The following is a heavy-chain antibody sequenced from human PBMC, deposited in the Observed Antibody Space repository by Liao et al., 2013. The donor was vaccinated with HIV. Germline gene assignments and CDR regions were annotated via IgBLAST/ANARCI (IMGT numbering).Heavy chain of an antibody. V-gene: IGHV4-59*12. Sequence: QVQLQESGSGLVKPSETLSLTCTVSGGSISSYYWSWIRQPPGKGLEWIGYIYYSGSTYYNPSLKSRVTISVDTSKNQFSLKLSSVTAADTAVYYCARGARFWSGYHLPKGYFDLWGRGTLVTVSS. CDR2: IYYSGST. J-gene: IGHJ2*01. CDR3: ARGARFWSGYHLPKGYFDL. D-gene: IGHD3-3*01. CDR1: GGSISSYY.